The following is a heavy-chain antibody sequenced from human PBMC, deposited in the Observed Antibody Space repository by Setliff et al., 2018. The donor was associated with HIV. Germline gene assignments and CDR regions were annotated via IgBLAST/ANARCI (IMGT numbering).Heavy chain of an antibody. CDR3: ARGWGLWFGQLSILPLDP. V-gene: IGHV1-8*02. Sequence: GASVKVSCKASGGTFSSYAISWVRQAPGQGLEWMGRLTPHSGDTISADRFQGRLVMTTNTSTTTAFMELSSLRSDDTALYFCARGWGLWFGQLSILPLDPWGQGTLVTVSS. J-gene: IGHJ5*02. CDR1: GGTFSSYA. D-gene: IGHD3-10*01. CDR2: LTPHSGDT.